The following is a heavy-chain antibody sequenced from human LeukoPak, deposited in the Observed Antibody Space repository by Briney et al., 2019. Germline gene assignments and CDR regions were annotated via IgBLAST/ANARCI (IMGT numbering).Heavy chain of an antibody. CDR2: IYYSGST. V-gene: IGHV4-59*08. Sequence: SETLSLTCTVSGGSISSYYWSWIRQPPGKGLEWIGYIYYSGSTNYNPSLKSRVTISVDTSKNQFSLKLSSVTAADTAVYYCARPYCTNGVCYRISWFDPWGQGTLVTVSS. D-gene: IGHD2-8*01. CDR1: GGSISSYY. CDR3: ARPYCTNGVCYRISWFDP. J-gene: IGHJ5*02.